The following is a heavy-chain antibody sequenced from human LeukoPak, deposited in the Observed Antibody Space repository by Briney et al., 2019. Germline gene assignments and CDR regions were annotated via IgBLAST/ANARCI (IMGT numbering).Heavy chain of an antibody. CDR2: IYYSGST. CDR3: ARSSGYEPMYYFDY. J-gene: IGHJ4*02. CDR1: GGSIRSYY. Sequence: SETLSLTCTVSGGSIRSYYWSWLRQPPGKGLEWIGYIYYSGSTNYNPSLKSRVTISVDTSKNQFSLKLSSVTAADTAVYYCARSSGYEPMYYFDYWGQGTLVTVSS. V-gene: IGHV4-59*01. D-gene: IGHD5-12*01.